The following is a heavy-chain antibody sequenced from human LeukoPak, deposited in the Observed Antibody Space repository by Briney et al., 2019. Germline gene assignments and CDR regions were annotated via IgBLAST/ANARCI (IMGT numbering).Heavy chain of an antibody. CDR2: INHSGST. CDR3: ARCKWCSSTSCYRHYYYGMDV. D-gene: IGHD2-2*02. J-gene: IGHJ6*02. CDR1: GGSFSGYY. V-gene: IGHV4-34*01. Sequence: ASETLSLTCAVYGGSFSGYYWSWIRQPPGKGLEWIGEINHSGSTNYNPSLKSRVTISVDTSKNQFSLKLSSVTAADTAVYYCARCKWCSSTSCYRHYYYGMDVWGQGTTVTVSS.